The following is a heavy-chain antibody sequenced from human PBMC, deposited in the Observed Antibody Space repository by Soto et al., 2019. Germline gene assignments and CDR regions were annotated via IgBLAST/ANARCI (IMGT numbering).Heavy chain of an antibody. CDR3: ARDTRDGTFDF. CDR1: GGTFGSYS. V-gene: IGHV1-3*01. D-gene: IGHD1-1*01. J-gene: IGHJ4*02. CDR2: INPSSGHT. Sequence: GASVKVSFKASGGTFGSYSISRLRQAPGQRLEWIGWINPSSGHTKSSQKFQDRVTISRDTSASTAYMELTSLRSEDTAVYYCARDTRDGTFDFRGQGTLVTVSS.